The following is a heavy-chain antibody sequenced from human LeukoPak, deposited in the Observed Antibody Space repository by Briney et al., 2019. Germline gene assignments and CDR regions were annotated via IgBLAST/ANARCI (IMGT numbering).Heavy chain of an antibody. CDR1: GFRFSDHY. Sequence: GGSLRLSCAASGFRFSDHYASWIRQAPGKGLEWVSAISGSGGSTYYADSVKGRFTISRDNSKNTLYLQMNSLRAEDTAVYYCAKRFYSYGYKGYYFDYGGQGTLVTVSS. CDR2: ISGSGGST. CDR3: AKRFYSYGYKGYYFDY. D-gene: IGHD5-18*01. J-gene: IGHJ4*02. V-gene: IGHV3-23*01.